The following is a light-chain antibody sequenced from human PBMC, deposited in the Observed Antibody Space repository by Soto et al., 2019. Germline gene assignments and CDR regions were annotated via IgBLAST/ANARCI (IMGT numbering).Light chain of an antibody. CDR1: QSVGSN. CDR3: LQHNSYPRT. V-gene: IGKV3-15*01. J-gene: IGKJ1*01. CDR2: GAS. Sequence: EVVLTQSPATLSLSPGERATLSCRASQSVGSNLAWYQQKPGQAPRLLIYGASTRATGFPARFSGSGSGTEFTLTITGLQSEDFATYYCLQHNSYPRTFGQGTRVEIK.